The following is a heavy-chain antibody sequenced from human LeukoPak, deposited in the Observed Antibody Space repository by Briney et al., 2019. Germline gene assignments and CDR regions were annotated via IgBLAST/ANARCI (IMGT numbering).Heavy chain of an antibody. J-gene: IGHJ5*02. CDR2: ISWDGGST. Sequence: GRSLRLSCAASGFTFSSYAMHWVRQAPGKGLEWVSLISWDGGSTYYADSVKGRFTISRDDSKNSLYLQMNSLRTEDTALYYCARNGVPWLDGINWFDPWGQGTLVTVSS. D-gene: IGHD6-19*01. V-gene: IGHV3-43*01. CDR3: ARNGVPWLDGINWFDP. CDR1: GFTFSSYA.